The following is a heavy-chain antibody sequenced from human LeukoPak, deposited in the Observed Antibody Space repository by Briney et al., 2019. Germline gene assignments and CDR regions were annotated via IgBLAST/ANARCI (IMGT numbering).Heavy chain of an antibody. CDR2: INPNNGGT. D-gene: IGHD4-23*01. J-gene: IGHJ6*03. V-gene: IGHV1-2*02. CDR3: ARGRWTARSDYYYYMDG. CDR1: GYTFTGYY. Sequence: WASVKVSCKASGYTFTGYYMHWVRQAPGQGLEWMGWINPNNGGTNYAQKFQGRVTMTRDTSISTAYMELSRLRSDDTAVYYCARGRWTARSDYYYYMDGGGKGTTVTVSS.